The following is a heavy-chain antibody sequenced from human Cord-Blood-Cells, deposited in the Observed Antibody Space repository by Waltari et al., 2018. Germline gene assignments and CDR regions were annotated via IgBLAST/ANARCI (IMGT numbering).Heavy chain of an antibody. V-gene: IGHV4-39*01. CDR2: SYYSGST. D-gene: IGHD7-27*01. CDR3: ASSTGDDAFDI. Sequence: QLQLQESGPGLVKPSETLSLTCTVSGGPISSSSYYWGWIRQPPGKGLEWIGSSYYSGSTYYNPSLKSRVTISVDTSKNQFSLKLSSVTAADTAVYYCASSTGDDAFDIWGQGTMVTVSS. J-gene: IGHJ3*02. CDR1: GGPISSSSYY.